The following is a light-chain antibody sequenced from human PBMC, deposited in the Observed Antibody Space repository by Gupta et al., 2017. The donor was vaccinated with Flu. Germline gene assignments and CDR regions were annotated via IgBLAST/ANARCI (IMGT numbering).Light chain of an antibody. CDR3: MQALQTPYS. J-gene: IGKJ2*03. CDR1: QSLLHSNGYNY. CDR2: LGS. Sequence: EIVMTQSPLPLPVTPGEPPSIACRSSQSLLHSNGYNYLDWYLQKPGQAPQLLIYLGSNRASGVPDRCSGSGSGTDFTLKISRVEAEDVGVYYCMQALQTPYSFGQGTKLEIK. V-gene: IGKV2-28*01.